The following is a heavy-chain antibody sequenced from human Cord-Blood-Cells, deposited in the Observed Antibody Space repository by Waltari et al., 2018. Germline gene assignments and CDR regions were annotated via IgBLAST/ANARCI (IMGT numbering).Heavy chain of an antibody. J-gene: IGHJ4*02. CDR3: RGADEGY. Sequence: QVQLVESGGGVVQPGRSLRLSCAASGFTFSSYAMHWVRQAPGKGLEGVAVIADDGSNKYYADSVKGRFTISRDNAKNTRYLQMNSLRAEDTAVYYCRGADEGYWGQGTLVTVSS. CDR2: IADDGSNK. CDR1: GFTFSSYA. V-gene: IGHV3-30-3*01.